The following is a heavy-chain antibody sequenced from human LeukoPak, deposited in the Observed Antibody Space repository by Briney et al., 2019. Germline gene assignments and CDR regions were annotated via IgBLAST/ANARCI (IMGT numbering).Heavy chain of an antibody. J-gene: IGHJ3*02. CDR1: GFTFSSYA. Sequence: PGGSLRLSCAASGFTFSSYAMSWVRQAPGKGLEWVSAISGSGGSTYYADSVKGRFTISRDNPKNTLYLQMNSLRAEDTAVYYCARDRDLGEGAFDIWGQGTMVTVSS. V-gene: IGHV3-23*01. CDR3: ARDRDLGEGAFDI. CDR2: ISGSGGST.